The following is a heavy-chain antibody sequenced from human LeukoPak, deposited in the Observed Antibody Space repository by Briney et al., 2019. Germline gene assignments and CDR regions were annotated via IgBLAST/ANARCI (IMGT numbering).Heavy chain of an antibody. D-gene: IGHD3/OR15-3a*01. CDR2: IYSGGST. Sequence: GGSLRLSCAASGFTVSSNYMSWVRQAPGKGLEWVSVIYSGGSTYYADSVKGRFTVSRDNSKNTLYLQMNSLRAEDTAVYYCAGGTGYYIYYFDYWGQGTLVTVSS. CDR3: AGGTGYYIYYFDY. V-gene: IGHV3-53*01. CDR1: GFTVSSNY. J-gene: IGHJ4*02.